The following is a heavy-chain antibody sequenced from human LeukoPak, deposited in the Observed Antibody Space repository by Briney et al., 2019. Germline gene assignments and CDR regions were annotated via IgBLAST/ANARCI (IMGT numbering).Heavy chain of an antibody. CDR3: AKEEGDSSFDY. J-gene: IGHJ4*02. CDR2: ISGDSAYT. Sequence: GGSLRLSCSASGFTFSAYAMAWVRQAPGKGLEWVSTISGDSAYTKSADSVKGRFTISRDNSKNTLYLQMNSLRADDTAVYYCAKEEGDSSFDYWGQGTLVTVSS. V-gene: IGHV3-23*01. D-gene: IGHD5-24*01. CDR1: GFTFSAYA.